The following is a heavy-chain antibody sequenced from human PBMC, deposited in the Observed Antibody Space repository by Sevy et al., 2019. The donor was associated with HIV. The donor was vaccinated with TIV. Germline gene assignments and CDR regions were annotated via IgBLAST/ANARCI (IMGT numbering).Heavy chain of an antibody. CDR2: SDPEDGKT. Sequence: ASVKVSCKVSGYTLTESSIHWVRQAPGKGLEWMGGSDPEDGKTIYAQNFQGRVTMTEDISTDTVYMELSSLRSEDTAVYYCAKISHCSDIRCYWFDPWGQGTLVTVSS. V-gene: IGHV1-24*01. J-gene: IGHJ5*02. D-gene: IGHD2-2*01. CDR1: GYTLTESS. CDR3: AKISHCSDIRCYWFDP.